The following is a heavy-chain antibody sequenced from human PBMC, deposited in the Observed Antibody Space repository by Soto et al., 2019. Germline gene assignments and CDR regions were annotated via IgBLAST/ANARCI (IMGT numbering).Heavy chain of an antibody. CDR2: IKIKTGRGTT. J-gene: IGHJ4*02. CDR3: TTVIGSGLTNSDH. CDR1: GLTLSKAG. V-gene: IGHV3-15*05. D-gene: IGHD6-19*01. Sequence: XGSLRLSGAASGLTLSKAGISWVRQAPGKGLGWVGRIKIKTGRGTTDYAAPEQGRFTMSIDDSKNTRYLHMNRLKPEATAEYYCTTVIGSGLTNSDHRCQGTLGAVFS.